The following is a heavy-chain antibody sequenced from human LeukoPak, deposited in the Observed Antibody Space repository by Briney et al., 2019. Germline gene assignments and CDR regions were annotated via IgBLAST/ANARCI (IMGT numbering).Heavy chain of an antibody. J-gene: IGHJ4*02. V-gene: IGHV4-31*03. CDR1: GGSISSGGYY. CDR3: ARGRYYDSILDY. CDR2: IYYSGST. D-gene: IGHD3-22*01. Sequence: SETLSLTCTVSGGSISSGGYYWSWIRQHPGKGLEWIGYIYYSGSTYYNPSLKSRVTISVDTSKNQFSLKLSSVTAADTAVYYCARGRYYDSILDYWGQETLVTVSS.